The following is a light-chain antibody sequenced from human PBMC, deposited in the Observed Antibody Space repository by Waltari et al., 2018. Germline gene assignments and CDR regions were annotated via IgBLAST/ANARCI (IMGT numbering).Light chain of an antibody. J-gene: IGLJ2*01. Sequence: QSALTQPASVSGSPGQSITIHCTGTSSDVGGSNYVSWYQQHPGKAPKLMIYDVTNRPSGVSNRFSGSKSGNTASLTISGLQAEDEADYYCSSYTSSGTGVLFGGGTKLSVL. V-gene: IGLV2-14*03. CDR2: DVT. CDR3: SSYTSSGTGVL. CDR1: SSDVGGSNY.